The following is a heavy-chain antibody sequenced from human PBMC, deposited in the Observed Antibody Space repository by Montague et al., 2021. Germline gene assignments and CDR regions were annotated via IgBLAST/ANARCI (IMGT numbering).Heavy chain of an antibody. CDR2: ISPDGSWT. J-gene: IGHJ4*02. CDR3: VRDLNWAVDY. Sequence: SLRLSFAASGFTFSNYWTHWVRQAPGKGLLWVSRISPDGSWTNYADSVRGRFTISRDNTKNTLYLQMSSLRAEDTALYYCVRDLNWAVDYWGQGTLVTVSS. D-gene: IGHD7-27*01. V-gene: IGHV3-74*01. CDR1: GFTFSNYW.